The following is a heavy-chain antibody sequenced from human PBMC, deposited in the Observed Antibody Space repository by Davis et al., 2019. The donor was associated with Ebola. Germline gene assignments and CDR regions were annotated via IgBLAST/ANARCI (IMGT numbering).Heavy chain of an antibody. CDR3: ATDRQREQLGGNYYYDMHV. CDR1: GYSFTSYT. V-gene: IGHV1-46*01. J-gene: IGHJ6*02. Sequence: AASVKVSCKPSGYSFTSYTIQWVRQAPGQGLEWMGIINTFAGVTSYAQKFQGRVTMTQDTSTSTVYMDLSSLTSDDTAVYYCATDRQREQLGGNYYYDMHVWGQGTTVTVSS. CDR2: INTFAGVT. D-gene: IGHD6-6*01.